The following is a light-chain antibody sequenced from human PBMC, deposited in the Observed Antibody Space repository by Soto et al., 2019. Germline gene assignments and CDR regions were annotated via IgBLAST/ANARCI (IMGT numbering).Light chain of an antibody. CDR2: SAS. Sequence: DIQMTQSPSSLSASIGDRVTITCRASQSISSYLNWYQQKPGKAPKLLIFSASNLQTGVPSRFIGSGSGTDFTLIISSLQPEDFGTYYCQQSFSNSLTFGGGTKVEIK. CDR1: QSISSY. CDR3: QQSFSNSLT. V-gene: IGKV1-39*01. J-gene: IGKJ4*01.